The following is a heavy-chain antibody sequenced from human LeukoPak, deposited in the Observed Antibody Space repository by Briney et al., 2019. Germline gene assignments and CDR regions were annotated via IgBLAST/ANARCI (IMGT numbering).Heavy chain of an antibody. CDR1: GGSISSSSYY. CDR2: IYYSGST. Sequence: SETLSLTCTVSGGSISSSSYYWGWIRQPPGKGLEWIGSIYYSGSTYYNPSLKSRVTISVDTSKSQFSLKLSSVTAADTAVYYCARGQTVAGRYFDYWGQGTLVTVSS. D-gene: IGHD6-19*01. J-gene: IGHJ4*02. V-gene: IGHV4-39*07. CDR3: ARGQTVAGRYFDY.